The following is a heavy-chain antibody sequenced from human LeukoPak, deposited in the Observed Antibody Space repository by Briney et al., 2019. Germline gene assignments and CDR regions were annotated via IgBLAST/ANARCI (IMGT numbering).Heavy chain of an antibody. D-gene: IGHD2-8*01. Sequence: PGGSLRLSCAASGFTFSSYAMSWVRQAPGKGLEWVSAISGSGGSTYYADSVKGRFTISRDNSKNTLYLQMNSLRAEDTAVYYCAKDLLTLMVYATGPPFDYWGQGTLVTVSS. CDR3: AKDLLTLMVYATGPPFDY. J-gene: IGHJ4*02. CDR1: GFTFSSYA. V-gene: IGHV3-23*01. CDR2: ISGSGGST.